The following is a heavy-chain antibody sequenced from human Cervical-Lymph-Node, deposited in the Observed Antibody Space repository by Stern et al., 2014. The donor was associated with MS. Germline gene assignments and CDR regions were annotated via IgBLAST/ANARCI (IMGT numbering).Heavy chain of an antibody. CDR2: ISGGNGST. V-gene: IGHV1-18*01. D-gene: IGHD4-17*01. CDR1: GYIFSNYG. CDR3: ARGGKGEGDYPHYLYFGMDV. J-gene: IGHJ6*02. Sequence: VQLVQSGGEVRKPGASVKVSCKTSGYIFSNYGINWIRQARGQGLEWMGWISGGNGSTKYAQKVQGRVTLTTDTSTTTAYMELRSLKSDDTAVYYCARGGKGEGDYPHYLYFGMDVWGQGTTVTVSS.